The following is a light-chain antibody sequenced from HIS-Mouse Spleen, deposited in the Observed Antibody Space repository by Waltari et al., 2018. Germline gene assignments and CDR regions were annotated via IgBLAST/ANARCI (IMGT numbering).Light chain of an antibody. CDR1: ALPNKS. CDR2: EDS. Sequence: SYELTQPPSVSVSPGQTARITFPGHALPNKSAYWYQQKSGQAPVLVIYEDSKRPSGIPERFSGSSSGTMATLTISGAQVEDEADYYCYSTDSSGNHRVFGGGNKLTVL. CDR3: YSTDSSGNHRV. V-gene: IGLV3-10*01. J-gene: IGLJ2*01.